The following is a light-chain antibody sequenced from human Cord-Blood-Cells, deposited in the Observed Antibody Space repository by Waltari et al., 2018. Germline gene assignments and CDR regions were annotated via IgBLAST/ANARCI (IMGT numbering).Light chain of an antibody. CDR1: SSDVGGYNN. V-gene: IGLV2-8*01. J-gene: IGLJ3*02. Sequence: QSALTQPPSAPGSPGQSVTISCTGTSSDVGGYNNVSWYQQPPGKAPKLMIYEVSKRPSGVPDRFSGSKSGNTASLTVSGLQAEDEADYYCSSYAGSNNLVFGGGTKLTVL. CDR3: SSYAGSNNLV. CDR2: EVS.